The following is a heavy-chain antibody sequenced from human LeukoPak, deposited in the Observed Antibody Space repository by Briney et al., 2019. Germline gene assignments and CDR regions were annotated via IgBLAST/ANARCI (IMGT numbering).Heavy chain of an antibody. CDR1: GFTFDDYG. CDR2: INWNGGNT. Sequence: GGSLRLSCAASGFTFDDYGMSWVRQGPGKGLEWVSGINWNGGNTGYADSVKGRFTIFRDNAKTSLYLEMDSQRVEDTALYYCARTSDGNWFDPWGQGTLVTVSS. J-gene: IGHJ5*02. V-gene: IGHV3-20*04. D-gene: IGHD1-26*01. CDR3: ARTSDGNWFDP.